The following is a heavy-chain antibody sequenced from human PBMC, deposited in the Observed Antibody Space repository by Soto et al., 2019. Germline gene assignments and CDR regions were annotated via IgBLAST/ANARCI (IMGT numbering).Heavy chain of an antibody. CDR2: ISYDGSNK. Sequence: GGSLRLSCAASGFTFSSYGMHWVRQAPGKGLEWVAVISYDGSNKYYADSVKGRFTISRDNSKNTLYLQMNSLGAEDTAVYYCAKDRLGYCSGGSCYMGYWGQGTLVTVSS. CDR1: GFTFSSYG. D-gene: IGHD2-15*01. CDR3: AKDRLGYCSGGSCYMGY. V-gene: IGHV3-30*18. J-gene: IGHJ4*02.